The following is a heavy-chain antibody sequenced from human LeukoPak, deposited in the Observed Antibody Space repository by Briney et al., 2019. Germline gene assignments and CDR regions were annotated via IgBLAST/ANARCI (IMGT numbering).Heavy chain of an antibody. CDR1: AFSPSDYE. D-gene: IGHD3-10*02. V-gene: IGHV3-48*03. J-gene: IGHJ4*02. CDR3: ARGALHVFDY. CDR2: IRTRGTNT. Sequence: CRRPSSAPSAFSPSDYETNWVRHAPEDGLGWDWCIRTRGTNTNYTDSVKGRFTISRDNAKISLFLQMNTLTVEDTSVYYCARGALHVFDYWGQGTPVTVSS.